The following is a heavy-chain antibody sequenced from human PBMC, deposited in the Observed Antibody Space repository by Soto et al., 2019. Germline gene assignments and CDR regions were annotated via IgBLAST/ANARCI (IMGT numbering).Heavy chain of an antibody. J-gene: IGHJ4*02. CDR3: AKDYCSSTSCLYFDY. D-gene: IGHD2-2*01. V-gene: IGHV3-23*01. CDR2: ISGSGGST. Sequence: PGGSLRLSCAASGFTFSSYAMSWVRQAPGKGLEWVSAISGSGGSTYYADSVKGRFTISRDNSKNTLYLQMNSLRAEDTAVYYCAKDYCSSTSCLYFDYWGQGTLVTVSS. CDR1: GFTFSSYA.